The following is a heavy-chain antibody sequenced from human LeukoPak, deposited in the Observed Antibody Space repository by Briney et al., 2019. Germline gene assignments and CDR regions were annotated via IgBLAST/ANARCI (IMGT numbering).Heavy chain of an antibody. CDR2: ISSSSSYI. J-gene: IGHJ4*02. CDR3: ARAYCGGDCYRLRDYFDY. D-gene: IGHD2-21*02. CDR1: GFTLDDYA. Sequence: PGGSLRLSCAASGFTLDDYAMNWVRQAPGKGLEWVSSISSSSSYIYYADSVKGRFTISRDNAKNSLYLQMNSLRAEDTAVYYCARAYCGGDCYRLRDYFDYWGQGTLVTVSS. V-gene: IGHV3-21*01.